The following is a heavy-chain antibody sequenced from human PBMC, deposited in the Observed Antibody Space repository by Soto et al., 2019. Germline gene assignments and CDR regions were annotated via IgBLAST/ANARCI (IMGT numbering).Heavy chain of an antibody. Sequence: QVQLVQSGAEVKKSGASVKVSCKASGYTFTSYGISWVRQAPGQGLEWMGWISAYNGNTKYAQNLQGRVTMTTDTSKSTAYMELRSLRPDDTAVYYCARSRQWVTPDYWGQGTLVTVSS. CDR1: GYTFTSYG. J-gene: IGHJ4*02. CDR2: ISAYNGNT. CDR3: ARSRQWVTPDY. V-gene: IGHV1-18*01. D-gene: IGHD6-19*01.